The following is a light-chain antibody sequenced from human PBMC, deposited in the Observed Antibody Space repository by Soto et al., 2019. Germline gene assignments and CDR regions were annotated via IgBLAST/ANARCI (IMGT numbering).Light chain of an antibody. J-gene: IGKJ4*01. V-gene: IGKV3-20*01. CDR3: QQYGSSPRDT. Sequence: EIVLTQSPGTLSLSPGERATLSCRASQSVSSTYLAWYQQKPGQAPRLLIYGASSRATGIPDRFSGSGSRTDFTLTISRLEPEDFAVYYCQQYGSSPRDTFGGGTKVEIK. CDR1: QSVSSTY. CDR2: GAS.